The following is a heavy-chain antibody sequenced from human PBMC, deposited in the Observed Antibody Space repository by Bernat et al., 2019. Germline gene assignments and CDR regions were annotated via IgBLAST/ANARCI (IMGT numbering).Heavy chain of an antibody. V-gene: IGHV4-4*02. J-gene: IGHJ4*02. CDR3: ARVGLGGDSLDY. CDR1: GDSISTSNW. CDR2: IFHGGST. D-gene: IGHD3-16*01. Sequence: QLQLQESGSGLVKPSQTLSLTCAVSGDSISTSNWWAWVRQPPGKGLEWIGEIFHGGSTNYNPSLKTRVTISVDRSKNQFSLKLTSVTAADTAVYYCARVGLGGDSLDYWGQGTLVTVSS.